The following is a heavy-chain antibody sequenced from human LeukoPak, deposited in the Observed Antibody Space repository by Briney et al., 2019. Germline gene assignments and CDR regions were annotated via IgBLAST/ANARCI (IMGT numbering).Heavy chain of an antibody. CDR1: GFTFSSYW. V-gene: IGHV3-74*01. CDR3: AKDPHSCGGDFC. Sequence: GGSLRLSCAASGFTFSSYWMHWVRQAPEKGLVWVSRINSDGSSTTYADFVKGRFTISRDNSKNMLYLQMNSLRVEDTAVYYCAKDPHSCGGDFCWGQGTLVTVSS. CDR2: INSDGSST. J-gene: IGHJ4*02. D-gene: IGHD2-21*02.